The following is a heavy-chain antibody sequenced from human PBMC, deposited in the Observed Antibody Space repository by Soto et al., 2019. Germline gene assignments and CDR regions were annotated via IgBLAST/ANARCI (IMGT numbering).Heavy chain of an antibody. CDR1: GYTFTDYY. V-gene: IGHV1-46*01. CDR2: IRPSGGGT. CDR3: AREPKESFYFDS. J-gene: IGHJ4*02. D-gene: IGHD3-10*01. Sequence: GASVKVSCKASGYTFTDYYIQWVRQAPGLGLEWLGIIRPSGGGTEYAQRFQGRVTMTRDTSTSTVYMELTSLRSDDTAIYYCAREPKESFYFDSWRQGTLVTVSS.